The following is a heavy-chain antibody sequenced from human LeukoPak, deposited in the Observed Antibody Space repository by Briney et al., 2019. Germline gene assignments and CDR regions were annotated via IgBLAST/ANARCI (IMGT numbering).Heavy chain of an antibody. CDR1: GASITDYS. CDR3: ARSVIHWYFDL. Sequence: SETLSLTCTVSGASITDYSWSWIRQPPGKGLEWIGYIYYSGSTNYNPSLKSRVTISVDTSKNQFSLKLSSVTAADTAVYYCARSVIHWYFDLWGRGTLVTVSS. J-gene: IGHJ2*01. CDR2: IYYSGST. D-gene: IGHD2-21*01. V-gene: IGHV4-59*08.